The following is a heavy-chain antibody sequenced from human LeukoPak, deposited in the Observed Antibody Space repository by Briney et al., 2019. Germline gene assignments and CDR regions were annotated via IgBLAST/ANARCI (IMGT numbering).Heavy chain of an antibody. J-gene: IGHJ4*02. Sequence: SETLSLTCTVSGGSISSGGYYWSWIRQHPGKGLEWIGYIYYSGSTYYNPSLKSRVTISVDTSKNQFSLKLSSVTAADTAVYYCAREGVPSSSGWYSDYWGQGTLVTVSS. D-gene: IGHD6-19*01. CDR3: AREGVPSSSGWYSDY. CDR2: IYYSGST. CDR1: GGSISSGGYY. V-gene: IGHV4-31*03.